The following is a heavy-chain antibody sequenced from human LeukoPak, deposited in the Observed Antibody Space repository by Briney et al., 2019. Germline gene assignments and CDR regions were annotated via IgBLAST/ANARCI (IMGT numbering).Heavy chain of an antibody. J-gene: IGHJ4*02. CDR1: GFTFSSYS. D-gene: IGHD1-26*01. V-gene: IGHV3-21*01. CDR2: ISSSSSYI. Sequence: GGSLRLSCAASGFTFSSYSKNWVRQAPGKGLERVSSISSSSSYIYYADSVKGRFTISRDNAKNSLYLQMNSLRAEDTAVYYCARDFALIVGATFIDYWGQGTLVTVSS. CDR3: ARDFALIVGATFIDY.